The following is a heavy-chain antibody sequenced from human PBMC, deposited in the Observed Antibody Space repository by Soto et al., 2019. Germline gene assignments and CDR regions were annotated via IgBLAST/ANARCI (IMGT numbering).Heavy chain of an antibody. CDR3: VRGGGVYSYYGVDA. Sequence: GGSLRLSCAASGFVFSGYAMHWVRQAPGKGLEWVALISYDGSNKYYADSVRGRFTISRDSSKNPMYLQMNSLGPEDRVVFFCVRGGGVYSYYGVDAWGQGTTVTV. J-gene: IGHJ6*02. CDR1: GFVFSGYA. D-gene: IGHD2-8*02. CDR2: ISYDGSNK. V-gene: IGHV3-30-3*01.